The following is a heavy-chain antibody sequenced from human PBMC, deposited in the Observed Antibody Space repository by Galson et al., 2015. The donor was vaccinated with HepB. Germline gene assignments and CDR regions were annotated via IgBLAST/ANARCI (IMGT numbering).Heavy chain of an antibody. CDR2: IKSNSDGRTT. V-gene: IGHV3-15*01. Sequence: SLRLSCAVSGITFSNSCMSWVRQAPGKGLEWVGRIKSNSDGRTTEYAAPVRGGFSISRADSENTVDLQMNSLKSDDTAEYYCTTGDGTVVIGGSYSYYAMDVWGQGTTVTVSS. CDR1: GITFSNSC. D-gene: IGHD4-23*01. J-gene: IGHJ6*02. CDR3: TTGDGTVVIGGSYSYYAMDV.